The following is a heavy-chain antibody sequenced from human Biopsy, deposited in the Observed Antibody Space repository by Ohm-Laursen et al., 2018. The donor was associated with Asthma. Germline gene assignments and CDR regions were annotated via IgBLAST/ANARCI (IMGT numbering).Heavy chain of an antibody. CDR1: GFSFSDYY. Sequence: GSLRLSCTASGFSFSDYYMTWMRQAPGKGLEWVSSISSSGSTTYPAESVKGRFTISTDNAQKSLFLQMGSLRAEDTAIYYCARVFESSEWGPFYHFGLDVRGQGTTVAVSS. J-gene: IGHJ6*02. D-gene: IGHD6-25*01. CDR2: ISSSGSTT. CDR3: ARVFESSEWGPFYHFGLDV. V-gene: IGHV3-11*01.